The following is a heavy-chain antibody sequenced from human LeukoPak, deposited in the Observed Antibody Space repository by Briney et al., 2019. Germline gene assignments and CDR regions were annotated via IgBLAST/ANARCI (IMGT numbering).Heavy chain of an antibody. CDR2: INSDGSST. CDR1: GFTFSRYY. J-gene: IGHJ4*02. Sequence: GGSLRLSCAASGFTFSRYYMHWVRQAPGKGLVWVSRINSDGSSTTYADSVKGRFTISRDNAKNALYLQMNSLKVEDTAVYYCTRVFVGDEYSSSGYWGQGTLVTVSS. CDR3: TRVFVGDEYSSSGY. D-gene: IGHD6-13*01. V-gene: IGHV3-74*01.